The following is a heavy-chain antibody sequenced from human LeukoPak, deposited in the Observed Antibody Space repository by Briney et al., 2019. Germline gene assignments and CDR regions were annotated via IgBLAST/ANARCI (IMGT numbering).Heavy chain of an antibody. V-gene: IGHV4-4*07. CDR1: GGSISSYY. CDR3: ARDRSSSGWAGYYYYYYMDV. CDR2: IYTSGST. Sequence: PSETLSLTCTVSGGSISSYYWSWIRQPAGKGLEWIGRIYTSGSTNYNPSLKSRVTMSVDTSKNQFSLKLSSVTAADTAVYYCARDRSSSGWAGYYYYYYMDVWGKGTTVTISS. J-gene: IGHJ6*03. D-gene: IGHD6-19*01.